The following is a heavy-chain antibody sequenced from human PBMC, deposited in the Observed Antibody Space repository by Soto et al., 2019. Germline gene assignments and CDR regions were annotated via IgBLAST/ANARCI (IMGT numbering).Heavy chain of an antibody. CDR1: GYTLTELS. Sequence: ASVKVSCKVSGYTLTELSMHWVRQAPGKGLEWMGGFDPEDGETIYAQKFQGRVTMTEDTSTDTAYMELSSLRSEDTAVYYCAISYDFWSGSPPWYWGQGTLVTVSS. V-gene: IGHV1-24*01. CDR3: AISYDFWSGSPPWY. D-gene: IGHD3-3*01. CDR2: FDPEDGET. J-gene: IGHJ4*02.